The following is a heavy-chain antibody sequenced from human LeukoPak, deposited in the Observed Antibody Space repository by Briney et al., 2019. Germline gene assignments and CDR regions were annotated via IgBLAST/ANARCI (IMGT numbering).Heavy chain of an antibody. J-gene: IGHJ3*01. CDR3: AKGGITMVRGAL. CDR2: ISYDGSNK. V-gene: IGHV3-30*18. D-gene: IGHD3-10*01. CDR1: GFTFSSYG. Sequence: GGSLRLSCAASGFTFSSYGMHWVRQAPGKGLEWVAVISYDGSNKYYADSVKGRFTISRDNSKNTLYLQMNSLRAEDTAVYYCAKGGITMVRGALWGQGTMVTVSS.